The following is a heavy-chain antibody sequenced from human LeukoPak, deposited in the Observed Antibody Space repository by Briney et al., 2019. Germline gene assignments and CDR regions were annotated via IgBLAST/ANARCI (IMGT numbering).Heavy chain of an antibody. CDR1: GFTFSSYS. D-gene: IGHD3-10*01. CDR2: ISSSSSTI. J-gene: IGHJ6*02. Sequence: GGSLRLSCAASGFTFSSYSMNWVRQAPWKGLEWVSYISSSSSTIYYADSVKGRFTISRDNSKNTLYLQMNSLRAEDTAVYYCARDRDYYYYGMDVWGQGTTVTVSS. V-gene: IGHV3-48*01. CDR3: ARDRDYYYYGMDV.